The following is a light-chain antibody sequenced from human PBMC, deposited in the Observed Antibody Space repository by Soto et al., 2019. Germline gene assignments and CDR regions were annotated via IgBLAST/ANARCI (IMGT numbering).Light chain of an antibody. CDR1: QSVSSSY. V-gene: IGKV3-20*01. CDR3: QQYGSSPWT. Sequence: DNVLTQSPETLSLSPGEGATLACRESQSVSSSYLAWYQQKPGQAPRLLIYGASSRATGIPDRFSGSGAGTDFTLTISRLEPEDFAVYYCQQYGSSPWTFGQGTKVEIK. CDR2: GAS. J-gene: IGKJ1*01.